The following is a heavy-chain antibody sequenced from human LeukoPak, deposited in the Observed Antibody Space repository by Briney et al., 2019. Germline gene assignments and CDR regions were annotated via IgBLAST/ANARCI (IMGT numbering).Heavy chain of an antibody. J-gene: IGHJ6*02. CDR3: ARDRKYLYYGMEV. CDR2: IYSGDKT. CDR1: GFSVSDIY. Sequence: TGGSLRLSCEASGFSVSDIYMNWVRQAPGKGLEWLSVIYSGDKTSYADSVKDRFTISRDISKNMVYLQMNNLRAEDTAVYYCARDRKYLYYGMEVWGQGTTVTVSS. V-gene: IGHV3-66*01. D-gene: IGHD3-10*01.